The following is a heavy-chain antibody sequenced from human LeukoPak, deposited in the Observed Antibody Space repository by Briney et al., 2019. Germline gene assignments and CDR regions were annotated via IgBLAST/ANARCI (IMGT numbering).Heavy chain of an antibody. D-gene: IGHD2-15*01. CDR2: IYYSGST. CDR3: ARNPAAQDIVVVVAT. Sequence: SETLSLTCAVYGGSFSSYYWGWIRQPPGKGLEWIGSIYYSGSTYYNPSLKSRVTISVDTSKNQFSLKLSSVTAADTAVYYCARNPAAQDIVVVVATWGQGTLVTVSS. J-gene: IGHJ5*02. CDR1: GGSFSSYY. V-gene: IGHV4-39*07.